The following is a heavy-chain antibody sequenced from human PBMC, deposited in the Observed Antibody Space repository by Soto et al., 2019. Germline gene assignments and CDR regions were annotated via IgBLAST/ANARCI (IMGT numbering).Heavy chain of an antibody. CDR1: GGSISGGGYY. CDR3: ARGAYDYVPASGWYFDL. CDR2: IYYSGRT. J-gene: IGHJ2*01. Sequence: QVQLQESGPGLVKPSQTLSLTCTVSGGSISGGGYYYNWIRQHPGKGLEWLGFIYYSGRTYYTPSLKSRLNISEDTSKNQFSLTLSSVTAADTAVYYCARGAYDYVPASGWYFDLWGRGTLVTVSS. V-gene: IGHV4-31*03. D-gene: IGHD3-16*01.